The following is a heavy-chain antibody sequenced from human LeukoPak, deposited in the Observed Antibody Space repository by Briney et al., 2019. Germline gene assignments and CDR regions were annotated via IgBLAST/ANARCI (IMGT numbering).Heavy chain of an antibody. CDR1: GFTFSSYA. CDR2: IKQDGSEK. D-gene: IGHD2-15*01. J-gene: IGHJ4*02. V-gene: IGHV3-7*01. Sequence: GGSLRLSCAASGFTFSSYAMSWVRQAPGKGLEWVANIKQDGSEKYYVDSVKGRFTISRDNAKNSLYLQMNSLRAEDTAVYYCARDGGPLDYWGQGTLVTVSS. CDR3: ARDGGPLDY.